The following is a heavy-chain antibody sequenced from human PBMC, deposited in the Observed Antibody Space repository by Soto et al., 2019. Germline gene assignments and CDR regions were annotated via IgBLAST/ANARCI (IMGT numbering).Heavy chain of an antibody. D-gene: IGHD2-21*02. CDR1: GFTLSDYY. CDR3: ARDRGVTADRDDFDY. V-gene: IGHV3-11*06. Sequence: GGSLRLSCAASGFTLSDYYMSWIRQAPGKGLEWVSYISSSSSYTNYADSVKGRFTISRDNAKNSLYLQMNSLRAEDTAVYYCARDRGVTADRDDFDYWGQGTLVTVSS. CDR2: ISSSSSYT. J-gene: IGHJ4*02.